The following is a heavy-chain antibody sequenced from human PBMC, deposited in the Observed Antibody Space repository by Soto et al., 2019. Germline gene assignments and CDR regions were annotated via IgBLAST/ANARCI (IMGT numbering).Heavy chain of an antibody. Sequence: QVQLQESGPGLVKPSETLSLTCTVSGGSVSSGSYYWSWIRQPPGKGLEWIGYIYSSWSTSYNPSLKSRVTISVDTSKNQFSLKLSSVTAADTAVYYCARDGDGYNYWGQGTLVTVSS. CDR1: GGSVSSGSYY. CDR2: IYSSWST. V-gene: IGHV4-61*01. CDR3: ARDGDGYNY. D-gene: IGHD5-12*01. J-gene: IGHJ4*02.